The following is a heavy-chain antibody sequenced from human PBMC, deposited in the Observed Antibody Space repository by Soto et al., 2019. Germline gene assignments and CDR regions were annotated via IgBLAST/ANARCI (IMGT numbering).Heavy chain of an antibody. Sequence: SETLSLTCTVSGGSISSGGYYWSWIRQHPGKGLEWIGYIYYSGSTYYNPSLKSRVTISVDTSKNQFSLKLSSVTAADTAVYYCARDSCIVEPGRDYWGQGTLVTVSS. CDR3: ARDSCIVEPGRDY. J-gene: IGHJ4*02. V-gene: IGHV4-31*03. D-gene: IGHD1-26*01. CDR1: GGSISSGGYY. CDR2: IYYSGST.